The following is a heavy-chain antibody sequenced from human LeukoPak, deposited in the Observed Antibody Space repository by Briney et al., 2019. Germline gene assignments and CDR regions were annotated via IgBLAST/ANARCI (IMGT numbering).Heavy chain of an antibody. J-gene: IGHJ4*02. D-gene: IGHD1-1*01. V-gene: IGHV3-7*01. CDR2: IKEDESDE. CDR3: ARWRGRQSEFDY. CDR1: GFTFSSYW. Sequence: QTGGSLRLSCEASGFTFSSYWMSWVRQAPGKGLEWVAHIKEDESDEYYVDSVRGRFTASRDNAKNSVNLQMNSLRAEDAAVYYCARWRGRQSEFDYWGQGTLVTVSS.